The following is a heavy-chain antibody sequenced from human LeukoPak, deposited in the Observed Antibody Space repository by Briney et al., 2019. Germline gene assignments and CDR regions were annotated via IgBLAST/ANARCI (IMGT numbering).Heavy chain of an antibody. D-gene: IGHD5-12*01. CDR3: ARDQAGYSGYGHLFDY. J-gene: IGHJ4*02. Sequence: ASVKVSCKASGYTFTSYGVSWVRQAPGQGLEWMGWISAYNGNTNYAQKLQGRVTMTTDTSTNTAYMELRSLRFDDTAVYYCARDQAGYSGYGHLFDYWGQGTLVTVSS. CDR2: ISAYNGNT. CDR1: GYTFTSYG. V-gene: IGHV1-18*01.